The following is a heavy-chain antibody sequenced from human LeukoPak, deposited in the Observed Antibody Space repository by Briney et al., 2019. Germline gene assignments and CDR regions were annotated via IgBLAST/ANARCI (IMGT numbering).Heavy chain of an antibody. CDR2: IFYSGST. CDR3: ARRTGIAARPLASWFDP. CDR1: GGSISTSSYY. D-gene: IGHD6-6*01. Sequence: SETLSLTCTVSGGSISTSSYYWGWVRQPPGKGLEWIGNIFYSGSTYYSPSLKSRVTISLDTSRNQFSLKLNSVTAADTAVYYCARRTGIAARPLASWFDPWGQGTLVTVSS. J-gene: IGHJ5*02. V-gene: IGHV4-39*07.